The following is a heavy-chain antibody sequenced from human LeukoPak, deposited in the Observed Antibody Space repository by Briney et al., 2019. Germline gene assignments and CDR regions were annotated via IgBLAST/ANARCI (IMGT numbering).Heavy chain of an antibody. CDR2: IIPILGIA. D-gene: IGHD3-10*01. CDR3: ARRGGMVRGTNNWFDP. J-gene: IGHJ5*02. Sequence: VASVKVSCKASGGTFISYAISWVRQAPGQGLEWMGRIIPILGIANYAQKFQGRVTITADKSTSTAYMELSSLRSEDTAVYYCARRGGMVRGTNNWFDPWGQGTLVTVSS. CDR1: GGTFISYA. V-gene: IGHV1-69*04.